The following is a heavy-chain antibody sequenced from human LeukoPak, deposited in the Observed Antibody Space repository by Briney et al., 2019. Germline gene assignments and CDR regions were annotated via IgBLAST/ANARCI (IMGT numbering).Heavy chain of an antibody. J-gene: IGHJ3*02. CDR3: ARDRDIVVVVAATRDAFDI. CDR1: GYTFTSYG. CDR2: ISAYNGNT. V-gene: IGHV1-18*01. Sequence: ASVKVSCKASGYTFTSYGISWVRQAPGQGLEWMGWISAYNGNTNYAQKLQGRVTMTTDTSTSTAYMELRGLRSDDTAVYYCARDRDIVVVVAATRDAFDIWGQGTMVTVSS. D-gene: IGHD2-15*01.